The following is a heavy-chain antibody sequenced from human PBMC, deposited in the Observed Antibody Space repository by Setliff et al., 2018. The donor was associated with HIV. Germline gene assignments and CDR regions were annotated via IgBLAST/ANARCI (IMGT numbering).Heavy chain of an antibody. CDR3: ARLSKYYDFWTPNY. CDR2: IWPDDSDT. CDR1: GYSFTNYW. V-gene: IGHV5-51*01. J-gene: IGHJ4*02. D-gene: IGHD3-3*01. Sequence: PGESLKISCKASGYSFTNYWVGWVRQMPGNGLEWVGLIWPDDSDTIYSPSFQGQVTLSADKSITTVYLQWSSLEAPDTAIYYCARLSKYYDFWTPNYWGQGTLVTVSS.